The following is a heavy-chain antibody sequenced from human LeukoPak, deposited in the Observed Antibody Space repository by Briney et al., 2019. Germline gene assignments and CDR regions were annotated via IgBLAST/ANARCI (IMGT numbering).Heavy chain of an antibody. Sequence: GGSLRLSCAASGFTFSSYAMHWVRQAPGKGLEWVAVISYVGSNKYYADSVKGRFTISRDNSKNTLYLQMNSLSAEDTAVYYCASDRGRSLNPFDYWGQGTLVTVSS. J-gene: IGHJ4*02. CDR2: ISYVGSNK. D-gene: IGHD3/OR15-3a*01. CDR3: ASDRGRSLNPFDY. CDR1: GFTFSSYA. V-gene: IGHV3-30-3*01.